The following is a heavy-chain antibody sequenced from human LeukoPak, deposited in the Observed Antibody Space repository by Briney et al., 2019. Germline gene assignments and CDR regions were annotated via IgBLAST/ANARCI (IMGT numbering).Heavy chain of an antibody. CDR2: IYHSGSN. CDR1: GAPIRNYY. J-gene: IGHJ4*02. D-gene: IGHD2-21*02. Sequence: PSETLSLTCSVSGAPIRNYYWSWIRQPPARGLECIEYIYHSGSNSYPPSLKRQVTISVDTSKSQFSLKLSSVTAADTAMYYCARGGMTTILDYWGQRTLVTVSS. V-gene: IGHV4-59*01. CDR3: ARGGMTTILDY.